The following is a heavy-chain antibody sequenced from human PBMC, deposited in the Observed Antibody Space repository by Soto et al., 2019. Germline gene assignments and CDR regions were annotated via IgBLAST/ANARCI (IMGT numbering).Heavy chain of an antibody. Sequence: QVQLVQSGAEVKKPGSSVKVSCKASGGTLSSYSINWVRQAPGQGLEWMGGIIPVFGSPSYAQKFQGRVTNSGDKTTATAYMEMGYMGSENTAVYYSASLRWNRVAGETDYNYGMEVWGQGTTVTVSS. D-gene: IGHD2-15*01. CDR3: ASLRWNRVAGETDYNYGMEV. CDR2: IIPVFGSP. CDR1: GGTLSSYS. J-gene: IGHJ6*02. V-gene: IGHV1-69*06.